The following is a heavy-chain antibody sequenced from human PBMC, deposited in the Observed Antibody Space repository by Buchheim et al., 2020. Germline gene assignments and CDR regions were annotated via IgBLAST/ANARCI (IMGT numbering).Heavy chain of an antibody. D-gene: IGHD6-6*01. V-gene: IGHV4-39*01. CDR2: IYYTGNT. J-gene: IGHJ2*01. CDR3: ARPYSNSFRYFDL. CDR1: GGSFSSTSYY. Sequence: QLQLQESGLGLVKPSETLSLTCTVSGGSFSSTSYYWGWIRQPPGKGLEWIGSIYYTGNTYYNPSLRSRVTISVDTSKNQFSLRLNSVTAADTAVYYCARPYSNSFRYFDLWGRGTL.